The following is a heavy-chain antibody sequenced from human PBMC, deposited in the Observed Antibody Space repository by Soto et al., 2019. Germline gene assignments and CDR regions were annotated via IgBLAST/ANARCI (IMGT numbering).Heavy chain of an antibody. CDR1: AFTFDDYA. J-gene: IGHJ4*02. D-gene: IGHD3-22*01. Sequence: GGSLRLSCAGSAFTFDDYAIHWVRQAPGEGLEWVSGISWNSDSRGYADSVKGRFTISRDNAKNYVYLEMNSLRPEDTALYYCAKDSSPYYYDSSGYYDYWSQGTLVTVSS. CDR2: ISWNSDSR. V-gene: IGHV3-9*01. CDR3: AKDSSPYYYDSSGYYDY.